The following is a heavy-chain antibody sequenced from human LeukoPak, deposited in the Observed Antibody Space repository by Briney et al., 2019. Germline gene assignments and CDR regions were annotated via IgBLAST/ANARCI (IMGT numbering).Heavy chain of an antibody. CDR2: MSPDGGQK. CDR3: ARDDGFSCYSY. J-gene: IGHJ4*02. D-gene: IGHD3/OR15-3a*01. CDR1: GFTFSTYW. Sequence: PGGSLRLSCAASGFTFSTYWMTWVRQAPGKGLEWVANMSPDGGQKYYVDSVKGRFTISRDNAKNSLYLQMNSLTAEDTAVYYCARDDGFSCYSYWGQGTLVTVSS. V-gene: IGHV3-7*01.